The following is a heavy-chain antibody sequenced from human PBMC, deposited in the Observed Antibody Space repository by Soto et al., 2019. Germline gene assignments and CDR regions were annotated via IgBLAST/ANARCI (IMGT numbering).Heavy chain of an antibody. D-gene: IGHD2-21*02. CDR1: GDTFTDYY. CDR3: ARGGHVVVVTAALDY. Sequence: QVQLMQSGAEVKKPGASVKVSCKASGDTFTDYYIHWVRQAPGQGLEWMGTVNPSGGYTTYAQHLLGRVTMTRDTSTSTLYMELTSLTSEDTAVYYCARGGHVVVVTAALDYWGQGTLVTVSS. CDR2: VNPSGGYT. J-gene: IGHJ4*02. V-gene: IGHV1-46*04.